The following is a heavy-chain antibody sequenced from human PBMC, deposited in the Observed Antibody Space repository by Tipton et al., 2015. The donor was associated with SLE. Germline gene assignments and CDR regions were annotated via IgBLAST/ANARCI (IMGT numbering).Heavy chain of an antibody. Sequence: SLRLSCAASGFTFSSFAMSWVRQAPGKGLEWVSGVLGTGFTYYADSVKGRFTISRDNSKNTVYLQMNSLRAEDTAKYFCVSHRRVDGDYPMDVWGKGTTVTVSS. D-gene: IGHD4-17*01. CDR3: VSHRRVDGDYPMDV. CDR1: GFTFSSFA. V-gene: IGHV3-23*01. J-gene: IGHJ6*04. CDR2: VLGTGFT.